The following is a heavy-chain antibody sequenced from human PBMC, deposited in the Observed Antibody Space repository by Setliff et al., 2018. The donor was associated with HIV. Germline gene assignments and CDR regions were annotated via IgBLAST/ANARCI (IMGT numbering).Heavy chain of an antibody. CDR1: GGSIRSSSYF. V-gene: IGHV4-39*07. J-gene: IGHJ6*03. CDR2: IHYSGST. D-gene: IGHD2-21*01. CDR3: ARYCGGDCYPSAYYMDV. Sequence: PSETLSLTCTVSGGSIRSSSYFWGWIRQPPGKGLEWIGSIHYSGSTYYNPSLKSRVTISVDTSKNPFSLKLSSVTAADTAVYYCARYCGGDCYPSAYYMDVWGKGTTVTVSS.